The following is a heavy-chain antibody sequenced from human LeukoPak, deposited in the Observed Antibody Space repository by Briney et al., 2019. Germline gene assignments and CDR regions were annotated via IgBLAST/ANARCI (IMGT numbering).Heavy chain of an antibody. J-gene: IGHJ4*02. CDR3: AKAGGAYSSSWYLYFDY. CDR2: IGGSGDST. CDR1: AFTFSSYA. D-gene: IGHD6-13*01. Sequence: GGSLRLSCAASAFTFSSYAMTWVRQAPGKGLDWVSTIGGSGDSTSYADSAKGRFTISRDSSKNTLFLQMNSLRAEDTAVYYCAKAGGAYSSSWYLYFDYWGQGTLVTVSS. V-gene: IGHV3-23*01.